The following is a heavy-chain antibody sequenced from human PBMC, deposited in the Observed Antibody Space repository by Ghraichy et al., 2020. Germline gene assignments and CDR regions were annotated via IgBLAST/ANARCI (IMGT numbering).Heavy chain of an antibody. CDR3: ARDYSPRLVNDYDY. J-gene: IGHJ4*02. D-gene: IGHD6-19*01. CDR2: ISFNGATI. V-gene: IGHV3-48*01. Sequence: GGSLRLSCAASGFTFSSFSMNWVSQAPGKGLEWISYISFNGATIYYADSVKGRFTISRDNAKNSVYLQMNSLRAEDTAVYYCARDYSPRLVNDYDYWGQGTLVTVSS. CDR1: GFTFSSFS.